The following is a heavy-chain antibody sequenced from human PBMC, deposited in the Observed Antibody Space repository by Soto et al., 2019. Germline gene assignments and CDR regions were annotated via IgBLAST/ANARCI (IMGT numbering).Heavy chain of an antibody. CDR2: INHSGST. CDR3: ARVEVDLGSSAAFDP. J-gene: IGHJ5*02. V-gene: IGHV4-34*01. CDR1: GGSFSGYY. D-gene: IGHD6-13*01. Sequence: QVQLQQWGAGLLKPSETLSLTCAVYGGSFSGYYRSWIRQPPGKGLEWIGEINHSGSTNYNPSLKSRVTISVDTSKNQFSLKLSSVTAADTAVYYCARVEVDLGSSAAFDPWGQGTLVTVSS.